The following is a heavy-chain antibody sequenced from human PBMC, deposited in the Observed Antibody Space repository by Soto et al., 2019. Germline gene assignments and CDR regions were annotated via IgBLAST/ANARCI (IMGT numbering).Heavy chain of an antibody. CDR2: IYYSGST. V-gene: IGHV4-39*01. CDR3: ARHTEDTAMVKRVDYYYYGMDV. J-gene: IGHJ6*02. Sequence: SETLSLTCTVSGGSISSSSYYWGWIRQPPGKGLEWIGSIYYSGSTYYNPSLKSRVTISVDTSRNQFSLKLSSVTAADTAVYYCARHTEDTAMVKRVDYYYYGMDVWGQGTTVTVSS. CDR1: GGSISSSSYY. D-gene: IGHD5-18*01.